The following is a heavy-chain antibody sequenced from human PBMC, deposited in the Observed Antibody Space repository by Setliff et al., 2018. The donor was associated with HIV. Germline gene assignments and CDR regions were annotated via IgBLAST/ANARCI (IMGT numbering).Heavy chain of an antibody. D-gene: IGHD3-22*01. J-gene: IGHJ6*02. Sequence: GGSLRLSCAASGFTFSSYAMTWVRQAPGKGLEWVSSISNNGGKTYYADSVKGRSTISRDDDRNFLFLQMNSLRAEDTAIYFCARSFPYYYESSGLYAMDVWGQGTTVTVSS. CDR2: ISNNGGKT. CDR1: GFTFSSYA. V-gene: IGHV3-23*01. CDR3: ARSFPYYYESSGLYAMDV.